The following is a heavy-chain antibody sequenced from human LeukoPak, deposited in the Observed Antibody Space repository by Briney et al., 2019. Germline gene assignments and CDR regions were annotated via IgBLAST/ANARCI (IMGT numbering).Heavy chain of an antibody. J-gene: IGHJ6*03. Sequence: PSETLSLTCTVSGGSISSYYWSWIRQPPGKGLEWIGYIYYSGSTNYNPSLKSRVTISVDTSKNQFSLKLSSVTAADTAVYYCARQSLLRSLDYYMDVWGKGTTVTVSS. CDR1: GGSISSYY. D-gene: IGHD2-21*02. CDR2: IYYSGST. CDR3: ARQSLLRSLDYYMDV. V-gene: IGHV4-59*01.